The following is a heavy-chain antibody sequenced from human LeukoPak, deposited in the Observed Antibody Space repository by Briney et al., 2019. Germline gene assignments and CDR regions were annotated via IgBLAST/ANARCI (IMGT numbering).Heavy chain of an antibody. J-gene: IGHJ6*03. CDR1: AFTFSSYS. CDR3: ASSPLRDSSSMLYYYYYMAV. V-gene: IGHV3-21*01. CDR2: ISSSSSYI. Sequence: GGYLRLSCAASAFTFSSYSMNWVRQAQGKGLEWVSSISSSSSYIYYADSVKGRFTISRDNAKNSLYLQMNSLRAKDTAVYYCASSPLRDSSSMLYYYYYMAVWGKGTTVTVSS. D-gene: IGHD6-6*01.